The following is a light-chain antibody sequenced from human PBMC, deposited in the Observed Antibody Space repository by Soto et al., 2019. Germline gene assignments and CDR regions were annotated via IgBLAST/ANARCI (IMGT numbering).Light chain of an antibody. Sequence: DLQLTQSPSFLSASVGDRVTITCRASQGISSDLAWYQLKPGKAPKLLIYLASTLQSGVPSRFSGSGSGTEFTLTISSLQPEDSATYYCQQVNSYPLTFGGGTKVEIK. V-gene: IGKV1-9*01. CDR2: LAS. CDR3: QQVNSYPLT. CDR1: QGISSD. J-gene: IGKJ4*01.